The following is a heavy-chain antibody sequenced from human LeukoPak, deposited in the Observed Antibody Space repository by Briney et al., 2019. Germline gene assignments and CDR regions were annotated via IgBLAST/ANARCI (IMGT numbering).Heavy chain of an antibody. CDR1: GGSITTANYF. Sequence: SETLSLTCTVSGGSITTANYFWGWIRQLPGKGLEWIATVHYSGRTSYNPSLKSRATISVDTSKNQFSLRLSSVTAADTGLFYWAKAGGGEAFSDMSWFAPFDIWGQGTMVIVS. J-gene: IGHJ3*02. D-gene: IGHD2-8*02. CDR3: AKAGGGEAFSDMSWFAPFDI. V-gene: IGHV4-39*01. CDR2: VHYSGRT.